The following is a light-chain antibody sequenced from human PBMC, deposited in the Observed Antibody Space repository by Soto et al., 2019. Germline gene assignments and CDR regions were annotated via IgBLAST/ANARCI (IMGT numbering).Light chain of an antibody. V-gene: IGKV3-15*01. J-gene: IGKJ1*01. Sequence: ETVLTQSPATLSVSPGARATLSCRASRSVSRDLAWYQQKPGQVPRLLIYGASTRASGIPARFSGSGSGTGFHPHHSRPQSEDFAVYYCQHYNNWPWTFGQGTKVEI. CDR3: QHYNNWPWT. CDR2: GAS. CDR1: RSVSRD.